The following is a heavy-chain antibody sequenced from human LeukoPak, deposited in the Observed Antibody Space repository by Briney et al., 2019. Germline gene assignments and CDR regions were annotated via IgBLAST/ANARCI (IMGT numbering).Heavy chain of an antibody. CDR2: IIPIFGTA. Sequence: SVKVSCKASGGTFSNYAISWVRQAPGQGLEWMGAIIPIFGTANYAQKFQGRVTITADESTSTAYMELSSLRSEDTAVYYCARILSSSWYEYFHHWGQGTLVTVAS. CDR1: GGTFSNYA. D-gene: IGHD6-19*01. V-gene: IGHV1-69*13. J-gene: IGHJ1*01. CDR3: ARILSSSWYEYFHH.